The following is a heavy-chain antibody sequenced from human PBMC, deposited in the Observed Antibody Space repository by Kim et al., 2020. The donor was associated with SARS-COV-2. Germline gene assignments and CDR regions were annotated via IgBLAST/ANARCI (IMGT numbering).Heavy chain of an antibody. Sequence: SVKVSCKASGGTFSSYAISWVRQAPGQGLEWMGGIIPIFGTANYAQKFQGRVTITADESTSTAYMELSSLRSEDTAVYYCARDQRYSSGWYYFDYWGQGTLVTVSS. CDR2: IIPIFGTA. CDR3: ARDQRYSSGWYYFDY. V-gene: IGHV1-69*13. CDR1: GGTFSSYA. J-gene: IGHJ4*02. D-gene: IGHD6-19*01.